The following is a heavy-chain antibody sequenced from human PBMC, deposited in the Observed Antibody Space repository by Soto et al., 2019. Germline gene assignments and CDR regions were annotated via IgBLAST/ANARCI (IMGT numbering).Heavy chain of an antibody. J-gene: IGHJ3*02. Sequence: QVQLVQSGAEVKKPGASVKVSCKASGYTFTSYDINWVRQATGQGLEWMGWMNPNSGNTGYAQKFQGRVTMTRNTSMSTAYMELSSLRSEDTAVYYCARGPVNYDFWSGEGRAFDIWGQGTMVTVSS. D-gene: IGHD3-3*01. CDR1: GYTFTSYD. CDR2: MNPNSGNT. CDR3: ARGPVNYDFWSGEGRAFDI. V-gene: IGHV1-8*01.